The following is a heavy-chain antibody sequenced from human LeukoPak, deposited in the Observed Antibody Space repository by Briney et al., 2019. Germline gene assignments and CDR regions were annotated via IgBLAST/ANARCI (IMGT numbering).Heavy chain of an antibody. Sequence: SETLSLTCTVSGGSISSYYWSWIRQPPGKGLEWIRYIYYSGSTNYNPSLKSRVTISVDTSKNQFSLKLSSVTAADTAVYYCARQYSSSWTTFDYWGQGTLVTVSS. CDR3: ARQYSSSWTTFDY. V-gene: IGHV4-59*08. CDR1: GGSISSYY. D-gene: IGHD6-13*01. CDR2: IYYSGST. J-gene: IGHJ4*02.